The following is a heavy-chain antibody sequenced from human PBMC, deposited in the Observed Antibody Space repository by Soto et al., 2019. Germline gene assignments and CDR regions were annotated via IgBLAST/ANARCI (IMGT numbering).Heavy chain of an antibody. Sequence: GGSLRLSCAASGFTFSSYAMHWVRQAPGKGLEWVAVISYDGSNKYYADSVKGRFTISRDNSKNTLYLQMNSLRAEDTAVYYCARDYYDSSGYFDYWGQGTLVTVSS. V-gene: IGHV3-30-3*01. CDR3: ARDYYDSSGYFDY. CDR2: ISYDGSNK. CDR1: GFTFSSYA. D-gene: IGHD3-22*01. J-gene: IGHJ4*02.